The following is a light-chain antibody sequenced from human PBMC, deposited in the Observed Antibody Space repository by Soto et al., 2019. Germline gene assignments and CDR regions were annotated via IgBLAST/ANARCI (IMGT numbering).Light chain of an antibody. J-gene: IGKJ1*01. CDR2: GTS. CDR1: QTISSNY. V-gene: IGKV3-20*01. Sequence: EIVLTQSPGTLSVSPGERATLSCRASQTISSNYLAWYQQKPGQAPSLLIYGTSSRASGIPDRFSGRGSGSPFTLTISRLEPEDSAIYCLQQYVSWTFGQGTKVEIK. CDR3: QQYVSWT.